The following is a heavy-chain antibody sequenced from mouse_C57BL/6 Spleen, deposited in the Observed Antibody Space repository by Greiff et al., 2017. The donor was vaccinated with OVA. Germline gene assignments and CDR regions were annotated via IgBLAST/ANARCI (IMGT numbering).Heavy chain of an antibody. D-gene: IGHD1-1*02. V-gene: IGHV14-1*01. J-gene: IGHJ1*03. CDR3: TTLWRGYFDV. Sequence: EVQLQQSGAELVRPGASVKLSCTASGFNIKDYYMHWVKQRPEQGLEWIGRIDPEDGDTEYAPKFQGKATRTADTSSNTAYLHLSSLTSEDTAVYYCTTLWRGYFDVWGTGTTVTVSS. CDR1: GFNIKDYY. CDR2: IDPEDGDT.